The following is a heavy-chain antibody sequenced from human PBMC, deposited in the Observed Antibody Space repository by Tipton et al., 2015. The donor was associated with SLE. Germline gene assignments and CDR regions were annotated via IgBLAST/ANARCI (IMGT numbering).Heavy chain of an antibody. CDR2: IWYDGSNK. J-gene: IGHJ4*02. CDR1: GFTFSSYG. D-gene: IGHD6-19*01. Sequence: SLRLSCAASGFTFSSYGMHWVRQAPGKGLEWVAVIWYDGSNKYYADSVKGRFTISRDNAKNSLYLQMNSLRAEDTAVYYCARVIAVAGTDYWGQGTLATVSS. V-gene: IGHV3-33*01. CDR3: ARVIAVAGTDY.